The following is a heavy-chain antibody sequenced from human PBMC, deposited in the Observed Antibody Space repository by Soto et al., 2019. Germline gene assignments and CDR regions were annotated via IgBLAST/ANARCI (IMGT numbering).Heavy chain of an antibody. CDR1: GFRFSSYT. D-gene: IGHD6-19*01. J-gene: IGHJ4*02. Sequence: GGSLRLSCAASGFRFSSYTMHWVRRAPGKGLEWVAVISYDDGSNKDYADSVKGRFTISRDNSKNTLSLQMNSLRAEDTAVYYCARSIAVSGTPEFDYWGQGTQVTVSS. CDR3: ARSIAVSGTPEFDY. V-gene: IGHV3-30-3*01. CDR2: ISYDDGSNK.